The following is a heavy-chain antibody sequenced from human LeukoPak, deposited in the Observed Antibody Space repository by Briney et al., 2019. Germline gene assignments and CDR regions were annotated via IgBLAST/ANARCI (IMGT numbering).Heavy chain of an antibody. J-gene: IGHJ5*02. Sequence: SETLSLTCTVSGGSISSGGYYWSWIRQAPGKGLEWIGYIDPSGTTNFNPSLRSRLTLSLDRSKNQFSLKLTSVTAADTAVYYCARGSFGIPAAADLWGQGALVTVSS. CDR3: ARGSFGIPAAADL. D-gene: IGHD6-13*01. CDR2: IDPSGTT. CDR1: GGSISSGGYY. V-gene: IGHV4-30-2*01.